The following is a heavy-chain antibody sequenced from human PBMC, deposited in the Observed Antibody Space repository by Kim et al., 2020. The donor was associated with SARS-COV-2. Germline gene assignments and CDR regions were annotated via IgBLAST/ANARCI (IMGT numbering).Heavy chain of an antibody. CDR1: GFTFSSYS. CDR2: ISSSSSYI. J-gene: IGHJ4*02. V-gene: IGHV3-21*01. Sequence: GGSLRLSCAASGFTFSSYSMNWVRQAPGKGLEWVSSISSSSSYIYYADSVKGRFTISRDNAKNSLYLQMNSLRAEDTAVYYCARGGYSGYDPPYYFDYWGQGTLVTVSS. D-gene: IGHD5-12*01. CDR3: ARGGYSGYDPPYYFDY.